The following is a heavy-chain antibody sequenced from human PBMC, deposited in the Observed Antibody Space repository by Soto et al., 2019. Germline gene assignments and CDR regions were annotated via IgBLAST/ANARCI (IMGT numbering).Heavy chain of an antibody. J-gene: IGHJ4*02. CDR2: TSVYNGNR. CDR3: ARAFSSSWYYVGDY. CDR1: GXTXTXXG. V-gene: IGHV1-18*01. Sequence: ASVKXSCXXSGXTXTXXGXXXXXXAPGQGXXXMGWTSVYNGNRNCAQKLQGRVTMTTDTSTSTAYMELRSLRSDDTAVYYCARAFSSSWYYVGDYWGQGTLVTVSS. D-gene: IGHD6-13*01.